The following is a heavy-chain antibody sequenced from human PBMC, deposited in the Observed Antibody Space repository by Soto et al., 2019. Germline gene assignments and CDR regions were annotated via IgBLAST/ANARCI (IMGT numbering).Heavy chain of an antibody. CDR3: ARVNYYDSSGSIDAFDI. Sequence: SETLSLTCAVSGGSISSSNWWSCVRQPPGKGLEWIGEIYHSGSTNYNPSLKSRVTISVDKSKNQFSLKLSSVTAADTAVYYCARVNYYDSSGSIDAFDIWGQGTMVTVSS. J-gene: IGHJ3*02. CDR2: IYHSGST. CDR1: GGSISSSNW. V-gene: IGHV4-4*02. D-gene: IGHD3-22*01.